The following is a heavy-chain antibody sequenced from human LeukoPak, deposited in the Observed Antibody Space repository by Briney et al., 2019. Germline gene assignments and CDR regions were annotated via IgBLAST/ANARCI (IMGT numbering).Heavy chain of an antibody. CDR3: ARHVRGGYCGGDCYSATWHFDL. D-gene: IGHD2-21*02. CDR2: ISYSSSA. CDR1: GGSISSYY. J-gene: IGHJ2*01. Sequence: SETLSLTCTVSGGSISSYYWSWIRQPPGKGLEWIGFISYSSSADFNPSVKGRVTISEDTSRNQFSLRLSSVTAADTAVYYCARHVRGGYCGGDCYSATWHFDLWGRGTLVTVSS. V-gene: IGHV4-59*08.